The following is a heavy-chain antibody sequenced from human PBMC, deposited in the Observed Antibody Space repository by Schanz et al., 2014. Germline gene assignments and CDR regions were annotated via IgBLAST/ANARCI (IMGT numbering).Heavy chain of an antibody. CDR3: AREIPAGGHFDY. CDR2: IYSGGST. J-gene: IGHJ4*02. Sequence: EVQLVESGGGLIQPGGSLRLSCAASGFTVSSHYMSWVRQAPGKGLEWVSVIYSGGSTYYADSVKGRFTISRDNSKNTLYLRMISLRAEDTAMFYCAREIPAGGHFDYWGQGTLVSVSS. CDR1: GFTVSSHY. V-gene: IGHV3-66*03. D-gene: IGHD2-15*01.